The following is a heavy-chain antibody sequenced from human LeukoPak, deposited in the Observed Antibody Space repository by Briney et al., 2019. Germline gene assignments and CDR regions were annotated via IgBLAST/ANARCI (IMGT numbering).Heavy chain of an antibody. CDR1: GGSISSYY. D-gene: IGHD3-10*01. CDR3: ARHYRDYGSGSQRYYYYYYYMDV. CDR2: IYTSGST. V-gene: IGHV4-4*09. J-gene: IGHJ6*03. Sequence: PSETLSLTCTVSGGSISSYYWSWIRQPPGKGLEWIGYIYTSGSTNYNPSLKSRVTISVDTSKNQFSLKLSSVTAADTAVYYCARHYRDYGSGSQRYYYYYYYMDVWGKGTTVTVSS.